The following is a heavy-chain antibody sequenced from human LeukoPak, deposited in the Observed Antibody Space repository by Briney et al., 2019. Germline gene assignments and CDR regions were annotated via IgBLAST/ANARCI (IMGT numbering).Heavy chain of an antibody. CDR3: ARAPGYSGYDTLFDY. J-gene: IGHJ4*02. Sequence: SSVKVSCKASGYTFNGYYMHWVRQAPGQGLEWMGWINPNSGGTNYAQKFQGRVTMTRDTSISTAYMELNRLRSDDTAVYYCARAPGYSGYDTLFDYWGQGTLVTVSS. V-gene: IGHV1-2*02. CDR2: INPNSGGT. D-gene: IGHD5-12*01. CDR1: GYTFNGYY.